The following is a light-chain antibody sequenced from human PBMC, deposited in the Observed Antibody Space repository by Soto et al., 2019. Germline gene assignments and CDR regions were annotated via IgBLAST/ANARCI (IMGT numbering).Light chain of an antibody. Sequence: IVLSLSAGTVSLSPGERATLSCRAIQSVRSNYLAWFQQKPGQVPRLLIYAASTRATGGPDRFSGSGSGTDFTLTISRLEPEDFAVYYCQQRSNWPPITSGQGTRLEIK. V-gene: IGKV3D-20*02. CDR1: QSVRSNY. CDR3: QQRSNWPPIT. CDR2: AAS. J-gene: IGKJ5*01.